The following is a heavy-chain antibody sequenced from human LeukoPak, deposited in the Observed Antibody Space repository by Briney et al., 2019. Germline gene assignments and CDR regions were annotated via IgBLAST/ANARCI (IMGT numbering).Heavy chain of an antibody. CDR3: AKDGGGYYDSRGYPL. Sequence: GGSLGLSCAASGFTFSNSAMSWVRQAPGKGLEWVSTIGVGGSSTYYADSVKGRFTISRDNSKNTLYLQMNSLRAEDTAVYYCAKDGGGYYDSRGYPLWGQGTLVTISS. CDR1: GFTFSNSA. J-gene: IGHJ1*01. CDR2: IGVGGSST. V-gene: IGHV3-23*01. D-gene: IGHD3-22*01.